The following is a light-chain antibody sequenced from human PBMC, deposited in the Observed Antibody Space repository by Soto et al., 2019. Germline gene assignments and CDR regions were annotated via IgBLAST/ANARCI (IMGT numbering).Light chain of an antibody. Sequence: AIQMTQSPSSLSASIGDRVTITCRASQGIRNGLSWYHQKPGKAPKLLIYAASSLHSGVPSRFSGSGSGTDFTLTISSLQPEDFATYYCLQDYTFPITFGQGTRLEI. CDR2: AAS. V-gene: IGKV1-6*02. CDR3: LQDYTFPIT. CDR1: QGIRNG. J-gene: IGKJ5*01.